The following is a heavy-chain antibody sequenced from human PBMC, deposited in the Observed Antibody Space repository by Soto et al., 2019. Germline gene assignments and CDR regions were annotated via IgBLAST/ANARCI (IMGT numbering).Heavy chain of an antibody. CDR1: GYSFTSYW. D-gene: IGHD6-13*01. V-gene: IGHV5-51*01. Sequence: GESLKISCKGSGYSFTSYWIGWVRQMPGKGLEWMGIIYPGDSDTRYSPSFQGQVTISADKSISTAYLQWSSLKASDTAMYYCARLPGIAAAGTDYYYYYGMDVWGQGTTVTISS. CDR3: ARLPGIAAAGTDYYYYYGMDV. J-gene: IGHJ6*02. CDR2: IYPGDSDT.